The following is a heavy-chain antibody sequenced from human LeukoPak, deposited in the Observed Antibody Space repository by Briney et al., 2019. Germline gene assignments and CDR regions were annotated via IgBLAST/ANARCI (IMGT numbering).Heavy chain of an antibody. Sequence: GASVKVSCKASGYTFTSYGISWVRQAPGQGLEWMGWISAYNGNTNYAQKLQGRVTMTTDTSTSTAYMELRSLRSDDTAVYYCARALITIFGVVITGYYGMDVWAQGTTVTVSS. J-gene: IGHJ6*02. V-gene: IGHV1-18*01. D-gene: IGHD3-3*01. CDR2: ISAYNGNT. CDR3: ARALITIFGVVITGYYGMDV. CDR1: GYTFTSYG.